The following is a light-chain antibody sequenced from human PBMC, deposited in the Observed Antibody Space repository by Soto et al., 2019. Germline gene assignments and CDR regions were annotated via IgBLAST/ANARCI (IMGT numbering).Light chain of an antibody. CDR1: SSNIGAGYD. Sequence: QSVLTQPPSVSGAPGQRVTISCTGSSSNIGAGYDVHWYQHLPGAAPKLLIYGNSNRPSGVPDRFSGSKSGASASLAITGLQAEDEADYYCQSYDSSLPYVFGTGTKLTVL. J-gene: IGLJ1*01. V-gene: IGLV1-40*01. CDR2: GNS. CDR3: QSYDSSLPYV.